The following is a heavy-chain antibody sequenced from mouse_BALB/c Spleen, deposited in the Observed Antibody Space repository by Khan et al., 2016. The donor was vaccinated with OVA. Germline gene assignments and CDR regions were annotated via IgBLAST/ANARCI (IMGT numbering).Heavy chain of an antibody. V-gene: IGHV2-9*02. CDR1: GFSLTTYG. Sequence: QMQLEESGPGLVAPSQSLSITCTVSGFSLTTYGVHWVRQPPGKGLEWLGVMWAGGRTNYNSALMSRLSIRKDNSKSQVFLRVSSLQTDDTAMYYCARGDYGNLYYFDYWGQGTTLTVSS. J-gene: IGHJ2*01. D-gene: IGHD2-1*01. CDR3: ARGDYGNLYYFDY. CDR2: MWAGGRT.